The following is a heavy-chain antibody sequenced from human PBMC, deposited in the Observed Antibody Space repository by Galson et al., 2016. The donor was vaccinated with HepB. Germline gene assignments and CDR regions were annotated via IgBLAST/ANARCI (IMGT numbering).Heavy chain of an antibody. D-gene: IGHD1-7*01. CDR1: GDTFSSYA. Sequence: SVKVSCKASGDTFSSYAIGWVRQAPGQGLEWMGGIIPVFGTTKYAQEFPGRVTVTADESTNTAYMALSSLRSEDTAVYYCARSNWNFYWFDPWGQGTLVTVSS. CDR2: IIPVFGTT. V-gene: IGHV1-69*13. CDR3: ARSNWNFYWFDP. J-gene: IGHJ5*02.